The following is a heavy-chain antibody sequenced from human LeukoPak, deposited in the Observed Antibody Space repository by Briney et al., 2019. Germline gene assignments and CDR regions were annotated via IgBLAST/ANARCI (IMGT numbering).Heavy chain of an antibody. CDR1: GGSISSGDYY. J-gene: IGHJ4*02. D-gene: IGHD3-10*01. Sequence: SQTLSLTCTVSGGSISSGDYYWSWIRQPPGKGLEWIGYIYYSGSTYYNPSLKSRVTISVDTSKNQFSLKLSSVTAADTAVYYCARRWPWFGELYFDYWGQGTLVTVSS. CDR2: IYYSGST. V-gene: IGHV4-30-4*08. CDR3: ARRWPWFGELYFDY.